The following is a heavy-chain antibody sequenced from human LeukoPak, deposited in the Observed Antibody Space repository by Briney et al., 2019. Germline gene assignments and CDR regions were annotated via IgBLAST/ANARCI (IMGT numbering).Heavy chain of an antibody. Sequence: PGVSLRLSCEASGFTFSTYAMNWVRQAPGKELNWFSYISTSGSTLYSAHSVRGRFTISRDNDKNSLYLQMNSLRAEDTAVYYCARGIYYFDYCGQGTLVTVSS. CDR3: ARGIYYFDY. J-gene: IGHJ4*02. CDR2: ISTSGSTL. CDR1: GFTFSTYA. V-gene: IGHV3-48*03.